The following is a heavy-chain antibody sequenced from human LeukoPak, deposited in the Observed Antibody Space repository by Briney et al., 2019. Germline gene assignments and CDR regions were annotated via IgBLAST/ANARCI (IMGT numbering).Heavy chain of an antibody. Sequence: GGSLRLSCAASGFTFSSYAMSWVRQAPGKGLEWASAISGSGGSTYYADSVKGRFTISRDNSKNTLYLQMNSLRAEDTAVYYCAKDHLRAVAGIDWFDPWGQGTLVTVSS. CDR2: ISGSGGST. CDR3: AKDHLRAVAGIDWFDP. D-gene: IGHD6-19*01. CDR1: GFTFSSYA. J-gene: IGHJ5*02. V-gene: IGHV3-23*01.